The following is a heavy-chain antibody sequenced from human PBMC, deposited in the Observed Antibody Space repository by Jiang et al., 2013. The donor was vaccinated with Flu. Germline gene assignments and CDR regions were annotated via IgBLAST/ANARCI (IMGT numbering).Heavy chain of an antibody. CDR3: ARGVRYFDWFDP. Sequence: LVKPSETLSLTCAVSGYSISSGYYWGWIRQPPGKGLEWIGSIYHSGSTYYNPSLKSRVTISVDTSKNQFSLKLSSVTAADTAVYYCARGVRYFDWFDPWGQGTLVTVSS. CDR1: GYSISSGYY. V-gene: IGHV4-38-2*01. D-gene: IGHD3-9*01. J-gene: IGHJ5*02. CDR2: IYHSGST.